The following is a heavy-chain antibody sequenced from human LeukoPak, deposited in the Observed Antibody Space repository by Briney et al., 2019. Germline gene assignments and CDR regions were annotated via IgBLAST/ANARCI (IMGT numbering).Heavy chain of an antibody. CDR1: GFTFSSYA. J-gene: IGHJ4*02. V-gene: IGHV3-23*01. D-gene: IGHD2-2*01. Sequence: GGSLRLSCAASGFTFSSYAMSWVRQAPGKGLEWVTAISGSGGSTYYADSVKGRFTISRDNSKNTLYLQMNSLRAEDTAVYYCAKRSRYQPLLYFDYWGQGTLVTVSS. CDR2: ISGSGGST. CDR3: AKRSRYQPLLYFDY.